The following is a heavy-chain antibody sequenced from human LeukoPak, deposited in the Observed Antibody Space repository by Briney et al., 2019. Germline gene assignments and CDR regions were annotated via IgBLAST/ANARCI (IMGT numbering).Heavy chain of an antibody. Sequence: GGSLRLSCTASGYTFSSYWMHWVRQAPGKGLVWVSRISTDVSTTTYADSVTGRFTISRDNAKNTPYLQMNSLRDEDTAVYYCSRDTFGPNDYWGQGTLVTVSS. D-gene: IGHD3-10*01. J-gene: IGHJ4*02. CDR3: SRDTFGPNDY. V-gene: IGHV3-74*01. CDR1: GYTFSSYW. CDR2: ISTDVSTT.